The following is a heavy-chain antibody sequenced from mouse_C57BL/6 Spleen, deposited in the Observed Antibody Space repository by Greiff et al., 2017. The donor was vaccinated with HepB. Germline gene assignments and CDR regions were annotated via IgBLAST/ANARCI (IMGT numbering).Heavy chain of an antibody. Sequence: EVMLVESGGDLVKPGGSLKLSCAASGFTFSSYGMSWVRQTPDKRLEWVATISSGGSYTYYPDSVKGRFTISRDNAKNTLYLQMSSLKSEDTAMYYCARDYYGSSPLYYFDYWGQGTTLTVSS. V-gene: IGHV5-6*01. CDR1: GFTFSSYG. CDR3: ARDYYGSSPLYYFDY. CDR2: ISSGGSYT. D-gene: IGHD1-1*01. J-gene: IGHJ2*01.